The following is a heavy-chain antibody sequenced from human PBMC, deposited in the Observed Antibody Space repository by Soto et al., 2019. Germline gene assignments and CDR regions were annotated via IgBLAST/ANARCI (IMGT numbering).Heavy chain of an antibody. D-gene: IGHD6-6*01. CDR3: AREGGSSSYYYGMDV. CDR2: IIAIFGKA. V-gene: IGHV1-69*13. J-gene: IGHJ6*02. Sequence: ASVKVSCKASGYTFTSYGINWVRQAPGQGLEWMGGIIAIFGKANYAQKFQGRVTITADESTSTAYMELSSLRSEDTAVYYCAREGGSSSYYYGMDVWGQGTTVTVSS. CDR1: GYTFTSYG.